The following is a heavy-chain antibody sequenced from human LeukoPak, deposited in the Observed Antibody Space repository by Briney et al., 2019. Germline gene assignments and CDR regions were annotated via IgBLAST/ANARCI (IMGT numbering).Heavy chain of an antibody. CDR1: GCSISSSLDY. CDR2: IYYSGNT. V-gene: IGHV4-39*01. J-gene: IGHJ5*02. CDR3: ARHGLISSGWSHWFDP. Sequence: PSETLSLTCSVSGCSISSSLDYGGWIRQSPGKGLEWIGTIYYSGNTYYSPSLKSRVTISVDTSKNQFSLKLSFMTAADTAVYYCARHGLISSGWSHWFDPWGQGTLVTVSS. D-gene: IGHD6-13*01.